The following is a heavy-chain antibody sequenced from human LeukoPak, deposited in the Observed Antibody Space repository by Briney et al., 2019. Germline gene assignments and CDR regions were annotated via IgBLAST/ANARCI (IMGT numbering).Heavy chain of an antibody. CDR2: IYYSGST. CDR3: ATAPSRTDSQDFGVVIGPGAFDI. D-gene: IGHD3-3*01. V-gene: IGHV4-38-2*01. J-gene: IGHJ3*02. Sequence: GSLRLSCAVSEFTVSSTSMTWIRQPPGKGLEWIGSIYYSGSTYYNPSLKSRVTISVDTSKNQFSLKLSSVTAADTAVYYCATAPSRTDSQDFGVVIGPGAFDIWGQGTMVTVSS. CDR1: EFTVSSTS.